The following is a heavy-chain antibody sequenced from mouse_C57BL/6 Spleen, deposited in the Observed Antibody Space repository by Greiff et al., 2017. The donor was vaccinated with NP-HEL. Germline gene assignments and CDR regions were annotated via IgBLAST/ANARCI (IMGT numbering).Heavy chain of an antibody. CDR3: ARGDYYGSSYVEFAY. CDR2: ISYSGST. V-gene: IGHV3-1*01. J-gene: IGHJ3*01. CDR1: GYSITSGYD. Sequence: EVKLMESGPGMVKPSQSLSLTCTVTGYSITSGYDWHWIRHFPGNKLEWMGYISYSGSTNYNPSLKSRISITHDTSKNHFFLKLNSVTTEDTATYYCARGDYYGSSYVEFAYWGQGTLVTVSA. D-gene: IGHD1-1*01.